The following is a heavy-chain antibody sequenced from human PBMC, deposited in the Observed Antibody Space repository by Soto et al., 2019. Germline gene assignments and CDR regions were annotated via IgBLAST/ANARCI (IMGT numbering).Heavy chain of an antibody. CDR1: GYSFTGYW. Sequence: GDSLNISFKGSGYSFTGYWISCVRQMPGRGLERRGRIDPSDSYTNYSPSFQGHVTISADKSISTAYLQGSSLKASDTAMYYCARLGYCSSTSCYFSLYYYGMDVWGQGTTVTVSS. V-gene: IGHV5-10-1*01. D-gene: IGHD2-2*01. CDR3: ARLGYCSSTSCYFSLYYYGMDV. J-gene: IGHJ6*02. CDR2: IDPSDSYT.